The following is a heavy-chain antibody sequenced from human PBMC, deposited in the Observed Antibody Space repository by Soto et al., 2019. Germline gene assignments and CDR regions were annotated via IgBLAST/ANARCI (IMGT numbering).Heavy chain of an antibody. D-gene: IGHD2-15*01. CDR2: IYYSGST. J-gene: IGHJ5*02. Sequence: PSETLSLTCTVSGGSISSSSYYWGWIRQPPGKGLEWIGSIYYSGSTYYNPSLKSRVTISVDTSKNQFSLKLSSVTAADTAVYYCARQWMGSGYCSGGSCYYNWFDPWGQGTLVTVSS. CDR1: GGSISSSSYY. V-gene: IGHV4-39*01. CDR3: ARQWMGSGYCSGGSCYYNWFDP.